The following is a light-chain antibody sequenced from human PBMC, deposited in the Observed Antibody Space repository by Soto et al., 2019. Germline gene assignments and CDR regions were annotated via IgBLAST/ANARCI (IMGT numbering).Light chain of an antibody. Sequence: DIQMTQSPSTLSASVEDRVTITCRASQSISNWLAWYQQKPVKAPNLLIYYASSLESGVLYGFRGSRYGTVFTLSLKRVKCDVFDCHYCKKYNSYWTFGQGTKVEIK. J-gene: IGKJ1*01. CDR2: YAS. V-gene: IGKV1-5*01. CDR1: QSISNW. CDR3: KKYNSYWT.